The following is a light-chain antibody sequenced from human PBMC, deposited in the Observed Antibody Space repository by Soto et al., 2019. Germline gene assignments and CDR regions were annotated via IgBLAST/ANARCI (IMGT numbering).Light chain of an antibody. CDR3: QQYAGSPYT. V-gene: IGKV3-20*01. CDR1: QSVTHNH. CDR2: IAS. J-gene: IGKJ2*01. Sequence: EIVLTQSPGTLSLSPGERATLSCRASQSVTHNHLAWYQQKRGQAPRLLIYIASARATGLPGRFSGSGSGTDFTLSISRLEPEDFAVYYCQQYAGSPYTFGHGTKLEI.